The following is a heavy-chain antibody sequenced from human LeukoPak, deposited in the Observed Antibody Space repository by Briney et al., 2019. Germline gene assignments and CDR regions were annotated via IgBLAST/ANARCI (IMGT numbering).Heavy chain of an antibody. CDR2: IWYDGSNQ. CDR1: GFTFSSYG. CDR3: ARDQRVYAFVFDAFDI. Sequence: GGSLRLTCAASGFTFSSYGMHWVRQAPGKGLEWVAVIWYDGSNQYYADSVKGRFTISRDNSKNTLYLQMNSLRAEDTAVYYCARDQRVYAFVFDAFDIWGQGTMVTVSS. J-gene: IGHJ3*02. V-gene: IGHV3-33*01. D-gene: IGHD2-8*01.